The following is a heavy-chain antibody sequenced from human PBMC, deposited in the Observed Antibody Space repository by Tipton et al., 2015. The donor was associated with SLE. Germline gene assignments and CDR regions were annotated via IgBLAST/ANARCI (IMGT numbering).Heavy chain of an antibody. CDR1: GGSFSGYY. J-gene: IGHJ3*02. CDR2: INHSGST. CDR3: ARKRNGMGI. D-gene: IGHD5-24*01. V-gene: IGHV4-34*01. Sequence: LRLSCAVYGGSFSGYYWSWIRQPPGKGLEWIGEINHSGSTNYNPSLKSRVTISVDTSKNQFSLKLSSVTAADTAVYYCARKRNGMGIWGQGTMVTASS.